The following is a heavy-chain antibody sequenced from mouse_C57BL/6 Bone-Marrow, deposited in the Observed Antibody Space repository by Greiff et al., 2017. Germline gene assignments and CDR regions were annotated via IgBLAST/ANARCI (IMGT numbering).Heavy chain of an antibody. V-gene: IGHV1-76*01. J-gene: IGHJ1*03. CDR2: IYPGSGNT. D-gene: IGHD1-1*01. Sequence: QVQLKQSGAELVRPGASVKLSCKASGYTFTDYYINWVKQRPGQGLEWIARIYPGSGNTYYNEKFKGKATLTAEKSSSTAYMQLSSLTSEDSAVYFCARFFTTVVAENWYFDVWGTGTTVTVSS. CDR3: ARFFTTVVAENWYFDV. CDR1: GYTFTDYY.